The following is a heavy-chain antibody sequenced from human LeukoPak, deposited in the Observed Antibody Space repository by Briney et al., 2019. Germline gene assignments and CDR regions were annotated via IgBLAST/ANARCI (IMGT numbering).Heavy chain of an antibody. CDR1: GFTFSSYV. Sequence: PGGSLRLSCAASGFTFSSYVMRWLRQAPGKGLEWVATINQDGSEKYYVDSVKGRFAISRDNAKNSLYLQINSLRAEDTAVYYCARDRGIYYTVNWVPAGMDVWGQGTTVTVSS. D-gene: IGHD1-1*01. CDR3: ARDRGIYYTVNWVPAGMDV. CDR2: INQDGSEK. J-gene: IGHJ6*02. V-gene: IGHV3-7*01.